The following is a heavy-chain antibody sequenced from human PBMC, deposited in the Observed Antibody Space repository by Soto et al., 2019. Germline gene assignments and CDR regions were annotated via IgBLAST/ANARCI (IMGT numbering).Heavy chain of an antibody. CDR2: IYYSGST. Sequence: TLSLTCTVSGGSISSGDYYWSWIRQPPGKGLEWIGYIYYSGSTYYNPSLKSRVTISVDTSKNQFSLKLSSVTAADTAVYYCARYDYQWYYYYGMDVWGQGTTVTVSS. CDR3: ARYDYQWYYYYGMDV. CDR1: GGSISSGDYY. D-gene: IGHD4-17*01. V-gene: IGHV4-30-4*01. J-gene: IGHJ6*02.